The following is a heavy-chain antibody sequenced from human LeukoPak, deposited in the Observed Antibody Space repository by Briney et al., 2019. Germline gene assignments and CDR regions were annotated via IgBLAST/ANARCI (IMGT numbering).Heavy chain of an antibody. D-gene: IGHD6-13*01. Sequence: PSETLSLTCTVSGGSISNYYWSWIRQPPGKGLEWIGSMYYSGITNYNPSLKSRVTVSLDTSTNQFSLKLSSVTAADTAVYYCARHSYSSRWYLDYWGQGTLVTVSS. CDR3: ARHSYSSRWYLDY. J-gene: IGHJ4*02. CDR2: MYYSGIT. CDR1: GGSISNYY. V-gene: IGHV4-59*08.